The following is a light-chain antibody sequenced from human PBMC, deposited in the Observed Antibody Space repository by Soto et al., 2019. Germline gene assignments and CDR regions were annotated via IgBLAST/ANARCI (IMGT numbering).Light chain of an antibody. J-gene: IGKJ1*01. Sequence: IVLTQSRATLSLSPVERCTRSCRAIQSVSSYLAWYQQKPGQAPRLLIYDASKRATGIPARFSGSGSGTDFTLTISSLEPEDFAVYYCQQRSNWPPTWTFGQGTKVDIK. CDR2: DAS. V-gene: IGKV3-11*01. CDR1: QSVSSY. CDR3: QQRSNWPPTWT.